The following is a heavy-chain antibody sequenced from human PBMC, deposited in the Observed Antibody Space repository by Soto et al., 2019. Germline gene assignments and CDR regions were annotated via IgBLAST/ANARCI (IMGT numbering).Heavy chain of an antibody. CDR2: SRNKAKSYTT. J-gene: IGHJ6*03. V-gene: IGHV3-72*01. D-gene: IGHD5-12*01. CDR3: ARGSTIDSYYYMDV. CDR1: GFTFSDHH. Sequence: GGSLRLSCAASGFTFSDHHMDWVRQAPGEGLEWVARSRNKAKSYTTEYAASVKDRFSISRDDSKKSLYLQMDSLKTEDTAVYYCARGSTIDSYYYMDVWGKGTTVTVSS.